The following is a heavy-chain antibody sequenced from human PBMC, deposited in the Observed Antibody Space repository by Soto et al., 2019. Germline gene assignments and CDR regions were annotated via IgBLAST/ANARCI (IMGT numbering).Heavy chain of an antibody. CDR3: AKDRCSSTGCYVDY. D-gene: IGHD2-2*01. CDR2: ISGSGGST. Sequence: GGSLRLSCAASGLTFSSYAMSWVRQAPGKGLEWVSAISGSGGSTYYADSVKGRFTISRDNSKNTLYLQMNSLRAEDTAVFYCAKDRCSSTGCYVDYWGQGTLVTVSS. CDR1: GLTFSSYA. J-gene: IGHJ4*02. V-gene: IGHV3-23*01.